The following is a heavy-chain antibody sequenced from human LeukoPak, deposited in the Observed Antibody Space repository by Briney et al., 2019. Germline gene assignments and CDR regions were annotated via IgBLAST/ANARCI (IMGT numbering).Heavy chain of an antibody. V-gene: IGHV3-23*01. CDR2: ISGSGGST. J-gene: IGHJ4*02. CDR3: AKLLVRGVIIGYFDY. CDR1: GFTFSSYA. D-gene: IGHD3-10*01. Sequence: GGSLRLSCAASGFTFSSYARSWVRQAPGKGLEWVSAISGSGGSTYYADSVKGRFTISRDNSKNTLYLQMNSLRAEDTAVYYCAKLLVRGVIIGYFDYWGQGTLVTVSS.